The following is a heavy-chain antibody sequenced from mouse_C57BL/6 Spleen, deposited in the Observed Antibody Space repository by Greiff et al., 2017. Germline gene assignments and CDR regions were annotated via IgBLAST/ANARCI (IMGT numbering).Heavy chain of an antibody. CDR1: GYTFTSYW. CDR3: ARETTTVPNPYFDY. Sequence: QVQLQQSGAELAKPGASVKLSCKASGYTFTSYWMHWVKQRPGQGLEWIGYIHPRSGYTKYNQKFKDKATLTADKSSSKAYMQLSSLTYEDSAVYYCARETTTVPNPYFDYWGQGTTLTVSS. CDR2: IHPRSGYT. D-gene: IGHD1-1*01. V-gene: IGHV1-7*01. J-gene: IGHJ2*01.